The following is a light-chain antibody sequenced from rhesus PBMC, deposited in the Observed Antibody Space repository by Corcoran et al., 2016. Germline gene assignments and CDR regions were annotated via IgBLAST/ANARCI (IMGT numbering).Light chain of an antibody. J-gene: IGKJ3*01. V-gene: IGKV1-66*01. Sequence: DIQMTQSPSSLFAPVGDRVTITCRASLGLNIYLSWYQQKPGKPPKTLIYYASSLAKGVPTRYSGSRSGTDYTITISSLQPEDLATYYCQQYYNSPFTVGPGTKLDIK. CDR1: LGLNIY. CDR3: QQYYNSPFT. CDR2: YAS.